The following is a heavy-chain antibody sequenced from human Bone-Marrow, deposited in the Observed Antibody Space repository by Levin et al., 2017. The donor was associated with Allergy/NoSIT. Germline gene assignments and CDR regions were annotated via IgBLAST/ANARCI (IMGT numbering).Heavy chain of an antibody. D-gene: IGHD3-10*01. J-gene: IGHJ3*02. V-gene: IGHV1-18*01. CDR1: GYTFTSYG. Sequence: ASVKVSCKASGYTFTSYGISWVRQAPGQGLEWMGWISAYNGNTNYAQKLQGRVTMTTDTSTSTAYMELRSLRSDDTAVYYCARDHDYYGSGRDAFDSWGQGTMVTVSS. CDR2: ISAYNGNT. CDR3: ARDHDYYGSGRDAFDS.